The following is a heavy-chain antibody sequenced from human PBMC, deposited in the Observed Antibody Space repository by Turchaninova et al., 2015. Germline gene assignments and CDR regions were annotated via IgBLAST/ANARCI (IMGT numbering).Heavy chain of an antibody. CDR1: GYTFTTDE. CDR2: MNPNSGSK. V-gene: IGHV1-8*03. J-gene: IGHJ4*02. CDR3: ARNLPRTGDFDY. D-gene: IGHD7-27*01. Sequence: QVQLGQSGAEVKKPGASVKVSCKASGYTFTTDEINWVRKVTGQGLELMGWMNPNSGSKGEQQKFQGIVPLNRDTSISTAYMERSSLMSEDTAVYYCARNLPRTGDFDYWGQGTLVTVSS.